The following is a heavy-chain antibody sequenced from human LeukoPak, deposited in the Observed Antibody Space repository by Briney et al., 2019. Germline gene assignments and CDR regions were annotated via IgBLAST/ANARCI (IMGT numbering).Heavy chain of an antibody. Sequence: SQTLSLTCTVSGGSISSGDYYWSWIRQPPGKGLEWIGYTYYSGSTYYNPSLKSRVTISVDTSKNQFSLKLSSVTAADTAVYYCARFHQVLRYFDWPKYYFDYWGQGTLVTVSS. J-gene: IGHJ4*02. CDR2: TYYSGST. D-gene: IGHD3-9*01. CDR3: ARFHQVLRYFDWPKYYFDY. CDR1: GGSISSGDYY. V-gene: IGHV4-30-4*01.